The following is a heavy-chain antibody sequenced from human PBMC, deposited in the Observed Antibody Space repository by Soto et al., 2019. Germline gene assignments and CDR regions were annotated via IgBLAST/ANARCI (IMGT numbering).Heavy chain of an antibody. CDR1: GDSITSGGYY. J-gene: IGHJ5*02. Sequence: QVQLQESGPGQVKPSQTLSLTCIVSGDSITSGGYYWSWIRQHPGKGLQWIGYIYYRGSTHYNPSLKSRVSISVDTSKNQFSLNLTSVTAADTAVYFCARETGLSGSWAPESWGQGTLVSVSS. CDR3: ARETGLSGSWAPES. CDR2: IYYRGST. V-gene: IGHV4-31*03. D-gene: IGHD6-13*01.